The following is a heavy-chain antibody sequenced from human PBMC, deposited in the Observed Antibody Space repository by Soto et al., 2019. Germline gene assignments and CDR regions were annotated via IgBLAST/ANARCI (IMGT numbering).Heavy chain of an antibody. CDR3: ARDDPPYLRIAAAGTYYYYGMDV. D-gene: IGHD6-13*01. CDR1: GGTFSSYA. Sequence: SVKVSCKASGGTFSSYAISWVRQAPGQGLEWMGGIIPIFGTANYAQKFQGRVSITADESTSTAYMELSSLRSEDTAVYYCARDDPPYLRIAAAGTYYYYGMDVWGQGTTVTVSS. J-gene: IGHJ6*02. CDR2: IIPIFGTA. V-gene: IGHV1-69*13.